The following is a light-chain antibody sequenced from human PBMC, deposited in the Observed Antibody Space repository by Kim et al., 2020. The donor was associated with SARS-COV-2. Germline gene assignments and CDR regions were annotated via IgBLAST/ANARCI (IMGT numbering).Light chain of an antibody. V-gene: IGKV3-20*01. Sequence: EIVLTQSPGTLSLSPGERATLSCRASQSVKNNYLAWYQQKPGQAPRLLMYGASSRATSIPDRFSGSGSGTDFTLTISRLEPEDFALYYCQQYGKLPRTFGQGTKVDIK. CDR3: QQYGKLPRT. CDR1: QSVKNNY. J-gene: IGKJ1*01. CDR2: GAS.